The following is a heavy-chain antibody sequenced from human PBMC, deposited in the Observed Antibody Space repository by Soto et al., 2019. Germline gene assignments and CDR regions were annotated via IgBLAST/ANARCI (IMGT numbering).Heavy chain of an antibody. V-gene: IGHV5-10-1*01. CDR1: GYSFTSYW. Sequence: PGESLKMSCKGSGYSFTSYWISWVRKMPGKGLDWMGRIDPSDSYTNYSPSFQGHVTISADKSISTAYLQWSSLKASDTAMYYCATALSVQAFDIWGQGTMVTVSS. CDR2: IDPSDSYT. CDR3: ATALSVQAFDI. J-gene: IGHJ3*02.